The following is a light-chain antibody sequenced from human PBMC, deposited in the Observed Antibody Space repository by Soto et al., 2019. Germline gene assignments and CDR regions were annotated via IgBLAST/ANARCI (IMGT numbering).Light chain of an antibody. V-gene: IGKV3-20*01. CDR3: QHRQT. J-gene: IGKJ1*01. CDR2: GAS. Sequence: EIVLTQSPGTLSLSPGERATLSCRASQSVSSSYLAWYQQKPGQAPRLLISGASSRATGIPDRFSGGGSGTDFTLTISRLEPEDFAVYYCQHRQTFGQGTKVEIK. CDR1: QSVSSSY.